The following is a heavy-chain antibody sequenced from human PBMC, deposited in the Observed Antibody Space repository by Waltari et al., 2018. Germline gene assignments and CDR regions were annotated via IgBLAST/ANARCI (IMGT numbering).Heavy chain of an antibody. Sequence: QVQLQESGPGLVKPSETLSLTCAVSGYSLISGSYWGCLRQPPGKGLEWIGSIYHSGSTYYNPYLKSRVTISVDTSKNQFSLKLSSVTAADTAVYYCARTNYYDRGSFDPWGQGTLVTVSS. V-gene: IGHV4-38-2*01. J-gene: IGHJ5*02. CDR2: IYHSGST. CDR1: GYSLISGSY. D-gene: IGHD3-22*01. CDR3: ARTNYYDRGSFDP.